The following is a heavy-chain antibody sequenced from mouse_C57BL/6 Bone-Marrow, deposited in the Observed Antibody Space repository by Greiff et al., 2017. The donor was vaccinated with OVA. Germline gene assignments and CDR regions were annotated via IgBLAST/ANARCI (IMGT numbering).Heavy chain of an antibody. V-gene: IGHV1-69*01. J-gene: IGHJ3*01. CDR2: IDPSDSYT. CDR1: GYTFTSYW. Sequence: QVQLQQPGAELVMPGASVKLSCKASGYTFTSYWMHWVKQRPGQGLEWIGEIDPSDSYTNYNQKFKGKSTLTVDKSSSTAYMQLSSLTSEDSAVDYGAILTGTEAWLAYWGQGTLVTVSA. D-gene: IGHD4-1*01. CDR3: AILTGTEAWLAY.